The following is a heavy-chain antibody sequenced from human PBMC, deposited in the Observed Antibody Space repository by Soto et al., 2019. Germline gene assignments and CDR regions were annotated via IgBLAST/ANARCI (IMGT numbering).Heavy chain of an antibody. D-gene: IGHD1-26*01. CDR3: ARVVVDSGKAFDP. V-gene: IGHV3-48*02. Sequence: EVQLVESGGGLVQPGGSVRLACAASGFPFSSYNMNWVRQAPGKGLEWVSYISIRSLTIYYAASVRGRFPISRDNAKNSLYLQMNNLRDEDTAVYYCARVVVDSGKAFDPWGQGTLVTVSS. CDR1: GFPFSSYN. J-gene: IGHJ5*02. CDR2: ISIRSLTI.